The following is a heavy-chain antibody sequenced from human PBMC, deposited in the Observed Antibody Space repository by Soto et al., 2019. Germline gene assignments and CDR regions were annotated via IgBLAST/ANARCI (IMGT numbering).Heavy chain of an antibody. Sequence: EASVKVSCKASGYTFTTYYMHWVRQAPGQGLEWMGIIIPSGGSTRYAQKFQGRVTMTRDTSTSTVYMELSSLKSEDTAVYYCARGLIYDSSGYYFDYWGQGTLVTVSS. J-gene: IGHJ4*02. V-gene: IGHV1-46*01. CDR3: ARGLIYDSSGYYFDY. CDR2: IIPSGGST. CDR1: GYTFTTYY. D-gene: IGHD3-22*01.